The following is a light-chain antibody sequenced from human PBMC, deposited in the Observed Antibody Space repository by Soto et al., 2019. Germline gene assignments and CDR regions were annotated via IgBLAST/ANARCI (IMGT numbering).Light chain of an antibody. Sequence: ILMTQSPATLSVSPGERATLSCRASQSVSSNLAWYQQKPGQAPRLLIYGASTRATGIPARFSGGGSGTEFTLTISSLQSEDFAVYYCQQYNSWLTFGGGTKVEIK. V-gene: IGKV3-15*01. CDR2: GAS. CDR1: QSVSSN. J-gene: IGKJ4*01. CDR3: QQYNSWLT.